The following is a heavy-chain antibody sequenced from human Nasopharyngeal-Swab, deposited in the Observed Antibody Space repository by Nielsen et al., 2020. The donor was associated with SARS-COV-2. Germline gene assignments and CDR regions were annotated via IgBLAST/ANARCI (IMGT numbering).Heavy chain of an antibody. CDR2: ISGSGGST. CDR3: AKDDRRSQWLVDYYYGMDV. V-gene: IGHV3-23*01. D-gene: IGHD6-19*01. J-gene: IGHJ6*02. Sequence: GSLKISCAASGFTFSSYAMSWVRQAPGKGLEWVSAISGSGGSTYYADSVKGRFTTSRDNSKNTLYLQMNSLRAEDTAVYYCAKDDRRSQWLVDYYYGMDVWGQGTTVTVSS. CDR1: GFTFSSYA.